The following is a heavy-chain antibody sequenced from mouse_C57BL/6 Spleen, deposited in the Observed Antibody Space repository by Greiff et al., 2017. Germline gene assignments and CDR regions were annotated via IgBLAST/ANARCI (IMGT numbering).Heavy chain of an antibody. CDR2: ISYDGSN. CDR1: GYSITSGYY. V-gene: IGHV3-6*01. D-gene: IGHD1-1*01. J-gene: IGHJ2*01. CDR3: ARGEFFYYYCSSSSYYFAF. Sequence: EVQLVESGPGLVKPSQSLSLTCSVTGYSITSGYYWNWIRQFPGNKLEWMGYISYDGSNNYNPSLKNRISISRDTSKNQFFLKFISVTTEDTATYYCARGEFFYYYCSSSSYYFAFWGQRTTLPVSS.